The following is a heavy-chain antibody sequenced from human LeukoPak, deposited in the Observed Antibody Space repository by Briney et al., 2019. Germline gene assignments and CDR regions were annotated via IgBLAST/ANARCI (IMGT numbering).Heavy chain of an antibody. V-gene: IGHV3-33*01. CDR3: ARGITMVRGVRGAYNWFDP. D-gene: IGHD3-10*01. CDR1: GFTFSSYG. CDR2: IWYDGSNK. Sequence: GRSLRLSCAASGFTFSSYGMHWVRQAPGKGLEWVAVIWYDGSNKYYADSVKGRFTISRDNSKNTLYLQMNSLRAEDTAVYYCARGITMVRGVRGAYNWFDPWGQGTLVTVPS. J-gene: IGHJ5*02.